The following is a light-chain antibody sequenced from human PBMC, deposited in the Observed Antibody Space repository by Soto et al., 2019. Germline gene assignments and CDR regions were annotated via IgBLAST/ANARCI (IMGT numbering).Light chain of an antibody. J-gene: IGLJ1*01. CDR2: DDS. Sequence: SSWRTHTSSVSVAPGQTARISCGGNNIGVKSVHWYQQKPGQAPVVVVYDDSDRPSGIPERFSGSNSGNTATLTISRVEAGDEADYHCQVWDDNSDPHVFGTGTKVTVL. CDR1: NIGVKS. CDR3: QVWDDNSDPHV. V-gene: IGLV3-21*02.